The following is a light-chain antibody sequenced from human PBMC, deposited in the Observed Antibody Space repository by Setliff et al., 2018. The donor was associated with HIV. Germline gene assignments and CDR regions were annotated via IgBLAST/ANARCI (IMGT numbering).Light chain of an antibody. CDR3: SSYTNNNTYV. J-gene: IGLJ1*01. Sequence: QSVLTQPASVSGSPGQSITISCTGTSSDVGGYNYVSWYQQHPGKAPKLMIYDVSNRPSGVSNRFSGSKSGNTASLTISGLQTEDEADYYCSSYTNNNTYVFGSGTKVTVL. V-gene: IGLV2-14*03. CDR2: DVS. CDR1: SSDVGGYNY.